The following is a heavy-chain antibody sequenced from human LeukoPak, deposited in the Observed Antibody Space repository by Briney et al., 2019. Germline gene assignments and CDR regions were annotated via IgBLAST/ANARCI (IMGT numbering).Heavy chain of an antibody. D-gene: IGHD3-9*01. V-gene: IGHV4-59*08. CDR1: GGSISSYY. CDR2: IYYSGST. CDR3: ARHKHYDILTGYYPGPVFDY. Sequence: SETLSLTRTVSGGSISSYYWSWIRQPPGRGLEWIGYIYYSGSTNYNPSLKSRVTISVDTSKNQFSLKLSSVTAADTAVYYCARHKHYDILTGYYPGPVFDYWGQGTLVTVS. J-gene: IGHJ4*02.